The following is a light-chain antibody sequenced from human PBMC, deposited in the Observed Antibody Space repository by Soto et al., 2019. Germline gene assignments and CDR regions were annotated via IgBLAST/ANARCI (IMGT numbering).Light chain of an antibody. J-gene: IGKJ2*01. CDR3: QQYNTWYT. CDR2: GAS. CDR1: QSIKTN. Sequence: ETVMTQSPATLSVSPGERATLSCRASQSIKTNLAWYQRKPGQAPRLLMSGASVRAAGIPARFSGSGSGTEFTLTISSLQSEDVAVYYCQQYNTWYTFGQGTKLEI. V-gene: IGKV3-15*01.